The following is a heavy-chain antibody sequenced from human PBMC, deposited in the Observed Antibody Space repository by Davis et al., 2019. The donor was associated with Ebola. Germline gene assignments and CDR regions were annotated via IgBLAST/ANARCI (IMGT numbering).Heavy chain of an antibody. Sequence: GESPKISCAASGFTVSSNYMSWVRQAPGKGLEWVSVIYSGGSTYYADSVKGRFTISRDNSKNTLYLQMNSLRAEDTAVYYCAKESGSYYPPEYYFDYWGQGTLVTVSS. CDR3: AKESGSYYPPEYYFDY. V-gene: IGHV3-66*02. CDR1: GFTVSSNY. D-gene: IGHD1-26*01. J-gene: IGHJ4*02. CDR2: IYSGGST.